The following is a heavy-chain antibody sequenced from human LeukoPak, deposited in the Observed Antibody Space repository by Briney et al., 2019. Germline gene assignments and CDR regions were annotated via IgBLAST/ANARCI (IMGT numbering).Heavy chain of an antibody. CDR2: TYYRSKWYT. V-gene: IGHV6-1*01. CDR1: GDSVSSNRAV. J-gene: IGHJ1*01. Sequence: SQTLSLTCAISGDSVSSNRAVWYWIRQSPSRGLEWLGRTYYRSKWYTDYAVSLKSRITIDSDTSKNQLSLQLTSVTPEDTAVYYCAGAGYSSGRIQHWGQGTLVTVSS. D-gene: IGHD6-19*01. CDR3: AGAGYSSGRIQH.